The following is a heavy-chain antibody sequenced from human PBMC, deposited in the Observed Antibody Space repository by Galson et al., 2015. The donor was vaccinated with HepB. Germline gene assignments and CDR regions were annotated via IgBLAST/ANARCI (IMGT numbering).Heavy chain of an antibody. J-gene: IGHJ6*03. CDR3: ARDLPAATYYYYYYMDV. Sequence: SVKVSCKASGGTFSTYAITWVRQAPGQGLEWMGGIIPILGTVNYAQKFQDRVTITADESTGTAYMDLSSLRSEDTAVYYCARDLPAATYYYYYYMDVWGKGTTVTVSS. V-gene: IGHV1-69*13. CDR1: GGTFSTYA. CDR2: IIPILGTV. D-gene: IGHD2-2*01.